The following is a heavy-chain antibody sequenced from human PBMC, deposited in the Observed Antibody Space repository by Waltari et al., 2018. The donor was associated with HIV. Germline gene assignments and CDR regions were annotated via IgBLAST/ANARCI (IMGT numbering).Heavy chain of an antibody. D-gene: IGHD3-22*01. CDR1: GGSFSGYY. J-gene: IGHJ6*02. Sequence: QVQLQQWGAGLLKPSETLSLTCAVYGGSFSGYYWSWIRQPPGKGLEWIGEINHSGSPTYNPSLKSRVTISVDTSKKQFSLKLSSVTAADTAVYYCARAHYDSRYYYYYGMDVWGQGTTVTVSS. V-gene: IGHV4-34*01. CDR2: INHSGSP. CDR3: ARAHYDSRYYYYYGMDV.